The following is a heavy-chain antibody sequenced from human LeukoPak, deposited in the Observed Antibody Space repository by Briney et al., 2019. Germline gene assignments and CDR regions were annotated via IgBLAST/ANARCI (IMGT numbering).Heavy chain of an antibody. D-gene: IGHD3-16*02. CDR1: GGSISSSSYY. V-gene: IGHV4-39*01. CDR3: ARSDSYVWGSYRYCHFDY. CDR2: IYYSGST. Sequence: SETLSLTCTVSGGSISSSSYYWGWIRQPPGKGLEWIGSIYYSGSTYYNPSLKGRVTISVDTSKNQFSRKLSSVTAADTAVYYCARSDSYVWGSYRYCHFDYWGQGTLVTVSS. J-gene: IGHJ4*02.